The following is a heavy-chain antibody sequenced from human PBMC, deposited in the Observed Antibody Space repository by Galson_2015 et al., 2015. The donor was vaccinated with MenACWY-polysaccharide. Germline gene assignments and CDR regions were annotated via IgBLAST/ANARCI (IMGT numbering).Heavy chain of an antibody. Sequence: SLRLSCAASGSTFSNLWMTWVRQAPGKGLEWVGRIKTKADGGTTDYAAPVKGRFTISRDDSKNMVLLQMNSLKTEDTAAYYCSTVEEGAFDIWGQGTLVTVSS. V-gene: IGHV3-15*01. CDR2: IKTKADGGTT. J-gene: IGHJ3*02. D-gene: IGHD3-3*01. CDR1: GSTFSNLW. CDR3: STVEEGAFDI.